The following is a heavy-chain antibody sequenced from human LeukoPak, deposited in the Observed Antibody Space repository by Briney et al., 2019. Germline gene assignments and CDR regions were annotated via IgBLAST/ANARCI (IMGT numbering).Heavy chain of an antibody. CDR1: GFTFSTYS. J-gene: IGHJ3*02. CDR2: ITSSSSTI. D-gene: IGHD3-22*01. V-gene: IGHV3-48*02. CDR3: ARVDWMIGAFDI. Sequence: GGSLRLSCAASGFTFSTYSMNWVRQAPGKGLEWVSYITSSSSTIYYADSVRGRFTISRDNAKNSLYLQMNNLRDEDTAVYYCARVDWMIGAFDIWGQGTMVTVSS.